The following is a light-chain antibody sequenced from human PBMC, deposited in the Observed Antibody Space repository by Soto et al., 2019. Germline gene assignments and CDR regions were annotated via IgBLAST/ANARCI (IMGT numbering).Light chain of an antibody. CDR2: GNS. V-gene: IGLV1-40*01. CDR1: SSNIGTGSD. CDR3: QSYDSNLSVV. J-gene: IGLJ2*01. Sequence: QPVLTQPPSVSGAPGQRVTISCTGSSSNIGTGSDVHWYQQLPGTAPKLLIYGNSNRPSGVPDRFSGSKSGTSASLAITGLQAEDEADYYCQSYDSNLSVVFGGGTKVTVL.